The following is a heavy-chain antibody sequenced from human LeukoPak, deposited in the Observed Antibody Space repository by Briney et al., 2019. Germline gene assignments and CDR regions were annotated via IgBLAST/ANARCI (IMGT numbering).Heavy chain of an antibody. CDR3: VRGRNVKWVPGVGGNPRASRYYYYMDV. Sequence: SETLSLTCAVYGGSVTGFSWSWIRQSPVKGLESIGEINHSGGTNYAPSHQSRVTLSLDTSKNQFSLTLTSVTAADTAVYYCVRGRNVKWVPGVGGNPRASRYYYYMDVWGKGTTVTVSS. CDR1: GGSVTGFS. J-gene: IGHJ6*03. D-gene: IGHD4-23*01. V-gene: IGHV4-34*01. CDR2: INHSGGT.